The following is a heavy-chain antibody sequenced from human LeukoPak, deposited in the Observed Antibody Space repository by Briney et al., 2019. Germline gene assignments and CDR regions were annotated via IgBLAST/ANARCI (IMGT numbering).Heavy chain of an antibody. Sequence: PSETLSLTCTVSGVSISSYHWSWIRQPPLKGLEWIGYIYNSGSTNYNPSLKSRVTISVDTSKDQVSLKLSSVTAADTAVYYCARKDGDYWGQGILVTVSS. CDR2: IYNSGST. V-gene: IGHV4-59*01. D-gene: IGHD2-15*01. CDR3: ARKDGDY. CDR1: GVSISSYH. J-gene: IGHJ4*02.